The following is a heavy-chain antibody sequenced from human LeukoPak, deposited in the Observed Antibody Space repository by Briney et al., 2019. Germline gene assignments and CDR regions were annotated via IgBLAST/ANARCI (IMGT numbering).Heavy chain of an antibody. CDR3: ARICSGGSCYNDAFHI. D-gene: IGHD2-15*01. V-gene: IGHV3-30-3*01. Sequence: GGSLRLSCAASGFTFNDYAMQWVRQAPGKGLEWLTLISRDGNEQFYADSVRGRFSISRDNSKNTLYLQMNSLRGEDTAVYYCARICSGGSCYNDAFHIWGQGTMVTVSS. CDR1: GFTFNDYA. CDR2: ISRDGNEQ. J-gene: IGHJ3*02.